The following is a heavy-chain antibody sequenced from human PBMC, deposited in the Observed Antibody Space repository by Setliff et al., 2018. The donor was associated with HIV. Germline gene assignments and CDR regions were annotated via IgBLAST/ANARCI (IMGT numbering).Heavy chain of an antibody. CDR1: GGNFNNYA. D-gene: IGHD6-6*01. V-gene: IGHV1-69*10. CDR2: IIPIVNIA. CDR3: ASQGKYSSSSYAFDI. J-gene: IGHJ3*02. Sequence: SVKVSCKASGGNFNNYAITWVRQAPGQGLEWMGGIIPIVNIANYAQKFQGRVTITRDTSASTAYMEPSSLRSEDTAVYYCASQGKYSSSSYAFDIWGQGTMVTVSS.